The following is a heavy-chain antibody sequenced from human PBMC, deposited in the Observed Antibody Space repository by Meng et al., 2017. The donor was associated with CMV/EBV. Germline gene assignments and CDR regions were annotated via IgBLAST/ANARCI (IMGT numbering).Heavy chain of an antibody. J-gene: IGHJ6*02. CDR3: VRALVDTAMVTPTYYYYGMDV. D-gene: IGHD5-18*01. CDR1: GFTFSSYS. Sequence: GESLKISCAASGFTFSSYSMNWVRQAPGKGLEWVSSISSSSSYIYYADSVKGRFTISRDNAKNSLYLQMNSLRAEDTAVYYCVRALVDTAMVTPTYYYYGMDVWGQGTTVTVSS. CDR2: ISSSSSYI. V-gene: IGHV3-21*01.